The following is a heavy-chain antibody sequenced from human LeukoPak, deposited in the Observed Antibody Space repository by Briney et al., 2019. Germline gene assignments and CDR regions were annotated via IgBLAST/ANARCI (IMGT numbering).Heavy chain of an antibody. Sequence: ASVKVSCKASGGTFSSYAISWVRQAPGQGLEWMGRIIPIFGTANYAQKFQGRVTITADKSTSTAYMELSSLRSEDTAVYHCAIGGSTSPVRLGGQYYFDYWGQGTLVTVSS. CDR2: IIPIFGTA. V-gene: IGHV1-69*06. CDR1: GGTFSSYA. J-gene: IGHJ4*02. D-gene: IGHD2-2*01. CDR3: AIGGSTSPVRLGGQYYFDY.